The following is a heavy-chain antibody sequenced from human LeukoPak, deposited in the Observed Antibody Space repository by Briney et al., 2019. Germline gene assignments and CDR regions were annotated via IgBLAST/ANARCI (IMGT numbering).Heavy chain of an antibody. CDR1: GFTFDDYA. D-gene: IGHD1-26*01. CDR3: ARDLGVGAILNWFDP. Sequence: GGSLRLSCAASGFTFDDYAMHWVRQAPGKGLEWVAVISYDGSNKYYADSVKGRFTISRDNSKNTLYLQMNSLRAEDTAVYYCARDLGVGAILNWFDPWGQGTLVTVSS. CDR2: ISYDGSNK. J-gene: IGHJ5*02. V-gene: IGHV3-30*04.